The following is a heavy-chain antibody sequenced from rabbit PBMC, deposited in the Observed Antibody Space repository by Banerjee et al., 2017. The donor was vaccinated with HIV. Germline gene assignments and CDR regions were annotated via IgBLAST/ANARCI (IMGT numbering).Heavy chain of an antibody. CDR1: GFSFSSSYY. CDR3: ARGTYGYAGYAPNL. D-gene: IGHD6-1*01. Sequence: QEQLEESGGDLVQPEGSLTLTCTASGFSFSSSYYMCWVRQAPGKGLEWIGCIDHGAANTYYASWAKGRFTISKTSSTTVTLQMTSLTVADTATYFCARGTYGYAGYAPNLWGPGTLVTVS. J-gene: IGHJ4*01. CDR2: IDHGAANT. V-gene: IGHV1S45*01.